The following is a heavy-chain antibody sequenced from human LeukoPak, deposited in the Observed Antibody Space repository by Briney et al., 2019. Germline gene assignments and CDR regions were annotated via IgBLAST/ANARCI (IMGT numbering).Heavy chain of an antibody. V-gene: IGHV4-39*01. CDR2: IYYSGST. D-gene: IGHD5-12*01. Sequence: SETLSLTCTVSGGSISSSSYYWGWIRQPPGKGLEWIGSIYYSGSTYYNPSLKSRVTISVDTSKNQFSLKLSSVTAADTAVYYCSGRAFYYYYMGVWGKGTTVTVSS. J-gene: IGHJ6*03. CDR1: GGSISSSSYY. CDR3: SGRAFYYYYMGV.